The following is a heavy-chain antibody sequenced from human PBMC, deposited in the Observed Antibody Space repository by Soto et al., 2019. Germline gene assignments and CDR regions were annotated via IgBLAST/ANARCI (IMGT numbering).Heavy chain of an antibody. CDR3: GVSSGRPYHYAMDV. D-gene: IGHD6-25*01. CDR2: SRSKSNNYTA. J-gene: IGHJ6*02. V-gene: IGHV3-72*01. Sequence: EVQLAVSGGGLVPPGGSLRLSCAASAFSFSDHYVDWVRQAPGKGLEWVGRSRSKSNNYTALYAASAKGRFTISRDDSKSSLSLQMNSLRTEDPAVYYCGVSSGRPYHYAMDVWAQGTTVIVSS. CDR1: AFSFSDHY.